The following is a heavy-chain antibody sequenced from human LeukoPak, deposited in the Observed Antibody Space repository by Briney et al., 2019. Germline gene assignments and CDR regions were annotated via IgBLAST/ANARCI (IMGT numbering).Heavy chain of an antibody. CDR1: GYTFTSYP. Sequence: ASVKVSCKASGYTFTSYPMHWVRQAPGQRLEWMGWINAGSGNTKYSQKFQDRVSITRDTSANTAYMELSSLRSEDTAVYYCARDSFGELGNYWGQGTLVTVSS. CDR3: ARDSFGELGNY. CDR2: INAGSGNT. D-gene: IGHD3-10*01. V-gene: IGHV1-3*01. J-gene: IGHJ4*02.